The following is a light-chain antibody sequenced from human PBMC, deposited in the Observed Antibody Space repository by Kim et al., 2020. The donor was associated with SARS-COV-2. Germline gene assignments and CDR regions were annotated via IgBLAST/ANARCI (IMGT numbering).Light chain of an antibody. CDR3: QQSDNLPLT. CDR2: DAS. V-gene: IGKV1-33*01. Sequence: ASVGDRVTITCQASQDIKKYLNWFQQKPGKAPKLLMYDASNLEVGVPSRFSGSGSGTHFTLIISSLQSVDVATYYCQQSDNLPLTFGPGTKVDIK. J-gene: IGKJ3*01. CDR1: QDIKKY.